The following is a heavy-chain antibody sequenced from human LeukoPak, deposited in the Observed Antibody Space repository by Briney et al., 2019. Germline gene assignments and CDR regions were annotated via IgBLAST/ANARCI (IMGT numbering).Heavy chain of an antibody. CDR1: GFTFSDNE. V-gene: IGHV3-7*01. Sequence: GSLRLSCAASGFTFSDNEMNWVRQAPGKGLEWVANIKQDGSEKWYVDSVKGRFTISRDNAKNSLYLQMNSLRVEDTAVYYCAREFRSGYNSRWFDYWGQGTLVTVSS. D-gene: IGHD6-19*01. CDR2: IKQDGSEK. J-gene: IGHJ5*01. CDR3: AREFRSGYNSRWFDY.